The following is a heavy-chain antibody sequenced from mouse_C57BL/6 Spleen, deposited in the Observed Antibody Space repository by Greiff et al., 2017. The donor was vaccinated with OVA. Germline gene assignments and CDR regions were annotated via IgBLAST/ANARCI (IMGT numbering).Heavy chain of an antibody. CDR1: GYTFTSYW. Sequence: EVKVVESGTVLARPGASVKMSCKTSGYTFTSYWMHWVKQRPGQGLEWIGAIYPGNSDTSYNQKFKGKAKLTAVTSASTAYMELSSLTNEDSADYYWTREEGLYGNPLADWGQGTTVTVSA. CDR3: TREEGLYGNPLAD. D-gene: IGHD2-1*01. V-gene: IGHV1-5*01. CDR2: IYPGNSDT. J-gene: IGHJ3*01.